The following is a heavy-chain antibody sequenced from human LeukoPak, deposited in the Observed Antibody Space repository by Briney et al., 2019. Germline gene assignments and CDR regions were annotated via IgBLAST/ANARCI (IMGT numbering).Heavy chain of an antibody. CDR3: AGSSGDRGVFDY. CDR2: INHSGST. J-gene: IGHJ4*02. CDR1: GGSFSGYY. V-gene: IGHV4-34*01. Sequence: SETLSLTCAVYGGSFSGYYWSWIRQPPGKGLEWIGEINHSGSTNYNPSLKSRVTISVDTSKNQFSLKLSSVTAADTAVYYCAGSSGDRGVFDYWGQGTLVTVSS. D-gene: IGHD2-21*02.